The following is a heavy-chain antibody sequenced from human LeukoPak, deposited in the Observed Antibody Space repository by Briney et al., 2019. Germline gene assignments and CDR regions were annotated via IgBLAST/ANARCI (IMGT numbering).Heavy chain of an antibody. D-gene: IGHD6-19*01. CDR2: IGWDSHSI. Sequence: SLRLSCAASGFTFDESAMHWVRQAPGKGLEWVSGIGWDSHSIDYACSVKGRFTIYRDNAKNSLYLQMTSMRAEDTALYCCAKAVAAPGAFDIWGRGEVVTVSS. CDR1: GFTFDESA. J-gene: IGHJ3*02. V-gene: IGHV3-9*01. CDR3: AKAVAAPGAFDI.